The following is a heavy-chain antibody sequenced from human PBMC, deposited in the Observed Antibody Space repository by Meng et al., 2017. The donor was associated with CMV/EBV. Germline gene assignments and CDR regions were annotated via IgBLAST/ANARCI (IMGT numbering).Heavy chain of an antibody. CDR1: GGTFSSYV. CDR3: AREIYYYDSSGYYWANGMDV. D-gene: IGHD3-22*01. Sequence: SVKVSCKASGGTFSSYVISWVRQAPGQGLEWMGGIIPIFGTANYAQKFQGRVTTTTDESTSTAYMELSSLRSEDTAVYYCAREIYYYDSSGYYWANGMDVWGQGTTVTVSS. J-gene: IGHJ6*02. V-gene: IGHV1-69*05. CDR2: IIPIFGTA.